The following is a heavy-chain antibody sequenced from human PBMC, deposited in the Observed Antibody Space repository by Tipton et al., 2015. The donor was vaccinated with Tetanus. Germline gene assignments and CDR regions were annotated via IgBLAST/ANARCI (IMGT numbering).Heavy chain of an antibody. V-gene: IGHV3-23*01. CDR2: ISGSGGST. J-gene: IGHJ5*02. Sequence: SLRLSCAASGFTFSSYAMSWVRQAPGKGLEWVSAISGSGGSTYYADSVKGRFTISRDNSKNTLYLQMNSLRAEDTAVYYCAKDVEKDIVVVVAATGWLDPWGQGTLVAGSS. CDR1: GFTFSSYA. CDR3: AKDVEKDIVVVVAATGWLDP. D-gene: IGHD2-15*01.